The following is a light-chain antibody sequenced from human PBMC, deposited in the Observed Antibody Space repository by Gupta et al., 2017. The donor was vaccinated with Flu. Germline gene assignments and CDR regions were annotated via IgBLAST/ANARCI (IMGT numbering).Light chain of an antibody. CDR1: QGINNY. CDR3: QQIDTYPLA. V-gene: IGKV1-9*01. CDR2: AAS. Sequence: DIQLTQPPSFLSASVGDRVTITCRASQGINNYLAWYQQKPGKAPNLLIYAASTLQSGVPSRFSGSGSGTEFTLTISSLQPEDFATYYCQQIDTYPLAFGGGTKVEI. J-gene: IGKJ4*01.